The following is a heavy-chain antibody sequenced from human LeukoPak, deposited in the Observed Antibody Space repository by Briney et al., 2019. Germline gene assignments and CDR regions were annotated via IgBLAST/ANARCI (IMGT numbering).Heavy chain of an antibody. CDR2: IIPILGIA. D-gene: IGHD6-19*01. V-gene: IGHV1-69*04. CDR3: ARGSTVAGTGYYYYGMDV. Sequence: SVKVSCKASGGTFSSYAISWVRQAPGQGLEWMGRIIPILGIANYAQKFQGRVTITADKSTSTAYMELSSLRSDDTAVYYCARGSTVAGTGYYYYGMDVWGQGTTVTVSS. J-gene: IGHJ6*02. CDR1: GGTFSSYA.